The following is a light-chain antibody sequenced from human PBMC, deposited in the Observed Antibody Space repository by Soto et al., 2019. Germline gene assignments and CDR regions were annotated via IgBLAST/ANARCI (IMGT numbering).Light chain of an antibody. CDR2: GAS. Sequence: EIVMTQSPATLSVSPGERATLSCRASQSISSSVAWYQQKPGQAPRLLIHGASTRATSNPGRFSGSGSGAEFTLTISSLQSEDFALYYCQQYYDWPPTFGQGTKVDIK. J-gene: IGKJ1*01. V-gene: IGKV3-15*01. CDR1: QSISSS. CDR3: QQYYDWPPT.